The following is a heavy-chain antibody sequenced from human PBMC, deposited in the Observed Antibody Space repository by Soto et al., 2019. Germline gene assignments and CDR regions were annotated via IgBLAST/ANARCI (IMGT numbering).Heavy chain of an antibody. D-gene: IGHD3-10*01. CDR3: ARIDDSGSYLIHY. V-gene: IGHV5-51*01. Sequence: PGESLKISCKGSGYSFTSYWIAWVRQMPGKGLEWMGIIYPGNSDTRYSPSFQGQVTISADKSINTAYLQWSSLKASDTAMYYCARIDDSGSYLIHYWGQGTPVTVSS. CDR1: GYSFTSYW. CDR2: IYPGNSDT. J-gene: IGHJ4*02.